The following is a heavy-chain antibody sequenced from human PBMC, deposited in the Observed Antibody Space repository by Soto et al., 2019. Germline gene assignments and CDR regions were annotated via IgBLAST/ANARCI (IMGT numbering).Heavy chain of an antibody. CDR1: GGSFSGYY. D-gene: IGHD6-13*01. CDR3: ARAIAAAGPYYFDY. V-gene: IGHV4-34*01. J-gene: IGHJ4*02. Sequence: SETLSLTCAVYGGSFSGYYWSWIRQPPGKGLEWIGEINHSGSTNYSPSLKSRVTISVDTSKNQFSLKLSSVTAADTAVYYCARAIAAAGPYYFDYWGQGTLVTVSS. CDR2: INHSGST.